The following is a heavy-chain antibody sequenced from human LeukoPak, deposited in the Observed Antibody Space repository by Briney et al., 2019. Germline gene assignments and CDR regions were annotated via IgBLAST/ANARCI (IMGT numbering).Heavy chain of an antibody. CDR3: ARGFRAFDF. CDR2: ISSTSTSI. J-gene: IGHJ3*01. Sequence: GVSLRLSCAPCGLPLSLHTTKGVPQAPGEGLEWVSSISSTSTSIYHADSVKGRFTISRDNTKNSLYLQMDSLRAEDTAVYYCARGFRAFDFWAQGTMVTVSS. V-gene: IGHV3-21*01. CDR1: GLPLSLHT.